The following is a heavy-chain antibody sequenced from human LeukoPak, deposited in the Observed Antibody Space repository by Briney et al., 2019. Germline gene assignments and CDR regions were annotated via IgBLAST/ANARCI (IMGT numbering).Heavy chain of an antibody. J-gene: IGHJ6*02. Sequence: PGGSLRLSCAASGFTFSSYWMSWVRQAPGKGLEWVANIKQDGSEKYYVDSVKGRFTISRDNAKTSLYLQMNSLRAEDTAVYYCAKDGYQLLSYYYYGMDVWGQGTTVTVSS. D-gene: IGHD2-2*01. CDR1: GFTFSSYW. V-gene: IGHV3-7*01. CDR3: AKDGYQLLSYYYYGMDV. CDR2: IKQDGSEK.